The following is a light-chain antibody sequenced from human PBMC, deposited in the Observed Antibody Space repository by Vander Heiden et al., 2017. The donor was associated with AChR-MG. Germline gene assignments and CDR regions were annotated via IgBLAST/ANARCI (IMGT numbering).Light chain of an antibody. CDR3: QQYGGLPT. J-gene: IGKJ1*01. Sequence: EIVLTQSPGTLSLSPGERVTLSCRASQSVSSSSLAWYQQKPGQTPRLLLYGASSRATGIPDRFSGSGSGTDFTLTISRLEPEDFAVYYCQQYGGLPTFGQGTKVEIK. CDR1: QSVSSSS. V-gene: IGKV3-20*01. CDR2: GAS.